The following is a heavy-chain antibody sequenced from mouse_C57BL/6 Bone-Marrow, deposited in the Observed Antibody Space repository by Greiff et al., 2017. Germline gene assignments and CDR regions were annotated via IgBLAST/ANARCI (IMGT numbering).Heavy chain of an antibody. J-gene: IGHJ1*03. CDR3: ARGGYFDV. CDR1: GYTFTSYW. Sequence: QVQLQQPGAELVKPGASVKLSCKASGYTFTSYWMQWVKKRPGQGLEWIGEIDPSDSYTNYNQKFKGKATLTVDTASSTAYMQLSSLTSEDSAVFYCARGGYFDVWGTGTTVTVSS. V-gene: IGHV1-50*01. CDR2: IDPSDSYT.